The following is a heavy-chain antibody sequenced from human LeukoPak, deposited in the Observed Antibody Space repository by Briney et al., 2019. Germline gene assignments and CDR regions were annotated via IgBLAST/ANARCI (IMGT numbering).Heavy chain of an antibody. CDR1: GFTFSSYA. V-gene: IGHV3-23*01. Sequence: PGGSLRLSCAASGFTFSSYAMSWVRQAPGKGPEWVSAISGSGGSTYYADSVKGRFTISRDNSKNTLYLQMNSLRAEDTAVYYCHAAYYYDSSGYRFDYWGQGTLVTVSS. CDR3: HAAYYYDSSGYRFDY. J-gene: IGHJ4*02. CDR2: ISGSGGST. D-gene: IGHD3-22*01.